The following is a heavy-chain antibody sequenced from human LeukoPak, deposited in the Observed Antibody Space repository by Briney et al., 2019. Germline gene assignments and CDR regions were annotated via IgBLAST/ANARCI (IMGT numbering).Heavy chain of an antibody. CDR2: INSDGSST. CDR3: AREWSGFGELPVN. D-gene: IGHD3-10*01. CDR1: GFTFSGHW. Sequence: PGGSLRLSCVASGFTFSGHWMHWVRQDPGKGLVWVPRINSDGSSTTYADSVKGRFTTSRDNAKNTLYLQMNSLRADDTAVYYCAREWSGFGELPVNWGQGTLVTVSS. J-gene: IGHJ4*02. V-gene: IGHV3-74*01.